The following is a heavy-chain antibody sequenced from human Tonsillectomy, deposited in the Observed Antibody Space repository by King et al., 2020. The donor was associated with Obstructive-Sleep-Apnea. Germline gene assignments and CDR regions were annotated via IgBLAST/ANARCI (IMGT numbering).Heavy chain of an antibody. CDR3: ARGVEMATILNGFDP. J-gene: IGHJ5*02. CDR1: GFTFSTYT. CDR2: ISYDGSNK. V-gene: IGHV3-30*04. Sequence: QLVQSGGGVVQPGTSLRLSCAASGFTFSTYTMHWVRQAPGKGLECVAVISYDGSNKYYADSVKGRFTISRDNSKNTLYLQMNSLRVEDTAVYYCARGVEMATILNGFDPWGQGTLVTVSA. D-gene: IGHD5-24*01.